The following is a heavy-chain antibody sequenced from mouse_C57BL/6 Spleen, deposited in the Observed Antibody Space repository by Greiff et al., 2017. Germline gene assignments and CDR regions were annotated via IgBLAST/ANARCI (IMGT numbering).Heavy chain of an antibody. CDR1: GYTFTSYW. CDR2: IDPSDSYT. CDR3: ARRGSSEGYFDV. J-gene: IGHJ1*03. Sequence: QVQLQQPGAELVKPGASVKLSCKASGYTFTSYWMQWVKQRPGQGLEWIGEIDPSDSYTNYNQKFKGKATLTVDTSSSTAYMQLSSLTSEDSAVYYCARRGSSEGYFDVWGTGTTVTVSS. V-gene: IGHV1-50*01. D-gene: IGHD1-1*01.